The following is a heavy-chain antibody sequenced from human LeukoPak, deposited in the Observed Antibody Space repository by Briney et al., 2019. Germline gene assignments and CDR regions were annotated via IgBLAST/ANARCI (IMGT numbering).Heavy chain of an antibody. Sequence: GASVKVSCQASGYTFTSYAMHWVRQAPGQRLEWMGWINAGNGNTKYSQKFQGRVTITRDTSASTAYMELSSLRSEDTAVYYCARVSPDILTGYYRGSMDVWGKGTTVTVSS. J-gene: IGHJ6*04. CDR1: GYTFTSYA. CDR3: ARVSPDILTGYYRGSMDV. CDR2: INAGNGNT. D-gene: IGHD3-9*01. V-gene: IGHV1-3*01.